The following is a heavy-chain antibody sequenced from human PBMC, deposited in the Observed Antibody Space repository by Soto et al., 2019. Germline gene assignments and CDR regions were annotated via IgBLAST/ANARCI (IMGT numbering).Heavy chain of an antibody. Sequence: EEQVVESGGGLVKPGGSLRLSCVVSGFSFNSAWMIWVRQAPGKGLEWVGRIKSKADGETTDYAAPVKGRFAISREDSKDTVYLQMNSLKTEDTAMYYCIVDVPNGGVYVPIDHWGQGTLVTVSS. CDR3: IVDVPNGGVYVPIDH. D-gene: IGHD2-8*02. J-gene: IGHJ4*02. CDR1: GFSFNSAW. CDR2: IKSKADGETT. V-gene: IGHV3-15*01.